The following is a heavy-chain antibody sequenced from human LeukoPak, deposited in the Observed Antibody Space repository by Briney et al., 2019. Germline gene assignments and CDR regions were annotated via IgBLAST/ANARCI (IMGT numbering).Heavy chain of an antibody. V-gene: IGHV3-11*01. D-gene: IGHD2-15*01. CDR2: NSSSSGTI. J-gene: IGHJ5*02. Sequence: GGSLRLSCAASGFTFSDYYMSWIRQAPGKGLEWVSYNSSSSGTIYYADSVKGRFTISRDNAKNSLYLQMNSLRAEDTAVYYCARENNLYCSGGSCYHWFDPWGQGTLVTVSS. CDR3: ARENNLYCSGGSCYHWFDP. CDR1: GFTFSDYY.